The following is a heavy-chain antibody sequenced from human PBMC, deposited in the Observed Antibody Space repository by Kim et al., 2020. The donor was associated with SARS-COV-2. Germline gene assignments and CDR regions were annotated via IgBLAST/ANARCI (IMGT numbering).Heavy chain of an antibody. CDR2: IGTAGDT. CDR3: ARVVSSSGWYEADY. J-gene: IGHJ4*02. CDR1: GFTFSSYD. Sequence: GGSLRLSCAASGFTFSSYDMHWVRQATGKGLEWVSAIGTAGDTYYPGSVKGRFTISRENAKNSLYLQMNSLRAGDTAVYYCARVVSSSGWYEADYWGQGTLVTVSS. D-gene: IGHD6-19*01. V-gene: IGHV3-13*01.